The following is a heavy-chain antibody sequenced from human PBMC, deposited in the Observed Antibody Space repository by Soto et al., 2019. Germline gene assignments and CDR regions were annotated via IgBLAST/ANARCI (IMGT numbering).Heavy chain of an antibody. J-gene: IGHJ4*02. V-gene: IGHV3-48*02. Sequence: EVQLVEAGGGLVQPGGSLRLSCAASGYTFSSYSMNWVRQAPGKGLEWVSYITGSSDTIHYADSVKGRFTISRDNAKNSLYLQMNSLRDEDTAVYFCARDNVWAFDYWGQGTLVTVSS. CDR3: ARDNVWAFDY. CDR2: ITGSSDTI. CDR1: GYTFSSYS. D-gene: IGHD7-27*01.